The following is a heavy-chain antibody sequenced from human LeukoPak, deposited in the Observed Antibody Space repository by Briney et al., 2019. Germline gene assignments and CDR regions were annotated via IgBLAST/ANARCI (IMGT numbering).Heavy chain of an antibody. Sequence: ASVKVSCKTSGYTFIDYYLHWVRQAPGQPFEYMGIVNPAGGSTSYHHKFQGRVTMTTEAFTTTIYMELSNLTSEDTAVYYCARGQLGPTSAPFDSWGQGTLVTVSS. J-gene: IGHJ4*02. CDR1: GYTFIDYY. D-gene: IGHD1-26*01. V-gene: IGHV1-46*01. CDR3: ARGQLGPTSAPFDS. CDR2: VNPAGGST.